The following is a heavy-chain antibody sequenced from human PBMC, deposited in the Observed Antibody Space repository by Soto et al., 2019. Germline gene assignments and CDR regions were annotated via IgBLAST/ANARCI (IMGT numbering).Heavy chain of an antibody. CDR3: AGGSKGSSWYAYWFDP. D-gene: IGHD6-13*01. CDR2: MNPNSGNT. Sequence: QVQLVQSGAEVKKPGASVKVSCKASGYTFTSYDINWVRQATGQGLEWMGWMNPNSGNTGYAQKFQGRVTMTRNTSISTGYQELSRLRSEDTAVDYCAGGSKGSSWYAYWFDPWGQGTLVTVSS. CDR1: GYTFTSYD. J-gene: IGHJ5*02. V-gene: IGHV1-8*01.